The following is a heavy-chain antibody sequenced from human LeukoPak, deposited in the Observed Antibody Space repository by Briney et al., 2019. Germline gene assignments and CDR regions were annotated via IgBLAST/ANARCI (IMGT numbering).Heavy chain of an antibody. CDR3: AKLGAVAGTSNGLDY. V-gene: IGHV3-23*01. J-gene: IGHJ4*02. D-gene: IGHD6-19*01. CDR2: ISGSGGST. Sequence: GGSLRLSCVASGFTFSSYTMTWVRQAPGKGLEWVSAISGSGGSTYYADSVKGRFTISRDNSKNTLYLQMNSLRAEDTAVYYCAKLGAVAGTSNGLDYWGQGTLVTVSS. CDR1: GFTFSSYT.